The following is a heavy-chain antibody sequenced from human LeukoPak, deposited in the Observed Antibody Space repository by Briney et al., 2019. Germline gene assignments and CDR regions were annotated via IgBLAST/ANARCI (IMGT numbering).Heavy chain of an antibody. V-gene: IGHV1-69*02. CDR1: GGTFSSYT. CDR3: ARAIAAAAVSYYGMDV. J-gene: IGHJ6*02. D-gene: IGHD6-13*01. CDR2: IIPILGIA. Sequence: GASVKVSCKASGGTFSSYTISWVRQAPGQGLEWMGRIIPILGIANYAQKFQGRVTITADKSTGTAYMELSSLRSEDTAVYYCARAIAAAAVSYYGMDVWGQGTTVTVSS.